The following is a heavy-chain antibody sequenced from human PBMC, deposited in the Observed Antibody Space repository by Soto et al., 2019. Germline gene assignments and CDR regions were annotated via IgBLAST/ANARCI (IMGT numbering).Heavy chain of an antibody. V-gene: IGHV3-23*01. CDR1: GFSLSISD. D-gene: IGHD3-10*01. J-gene: IGHJ5*02. CDR2: ISGSNGRT. CDR3: AKSYYASGSNWIDP. Sequence: GGSLRLSCAASGFSLSISDMCWVRQAPGKGLEWVSSISGSNGRTYYADSVKGRFTISRDHSKNMLYLEMSSLRVVDTALYYCAKSYYASGSNWIDPWGRGTLVTVSS.